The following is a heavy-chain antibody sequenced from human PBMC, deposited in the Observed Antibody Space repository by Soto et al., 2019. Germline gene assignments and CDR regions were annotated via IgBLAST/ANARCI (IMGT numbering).Heavy chain of an antibody. D-gene: IGHD4-17*01. CDR3: ATLPHYGDPNAGF. Sequence: SQTLSLTCVISGDSVSSNLASWSWIRQSPSRGLEWLGRTYYRSKWYSYYGQSVKSRITINPDTSKNHFSLKLTSMTAADTAVYYCATLPHYGDPNAGFWGHGILVTVSS. V-gene: IGHV6-1*01. CDR2: TYYRSKWYS. CDR1: GDSVSSNLAS. J-gene: IGHJ4*01.